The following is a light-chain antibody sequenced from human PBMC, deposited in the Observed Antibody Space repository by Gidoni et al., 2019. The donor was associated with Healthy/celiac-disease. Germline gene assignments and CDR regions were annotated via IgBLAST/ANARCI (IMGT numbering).Light chain of an antibody. CDR2: WAS. Sequence: DIVMTQSPDFLAVSLGERATINCKSSQSVLYSSNNKNYLAWYQQKPGQPPKLLIYWASTRESGVPDRFSGSGSGTDFTLTINSLQAEDEAVYYCHQYYSTPHTFGQGTKLEIK. CDR3: HQYYSTPHT. J-gene: IGKJ2*01. V-gene: IGKV4-1*01. CDR1: QSVLYSSNNKNY.